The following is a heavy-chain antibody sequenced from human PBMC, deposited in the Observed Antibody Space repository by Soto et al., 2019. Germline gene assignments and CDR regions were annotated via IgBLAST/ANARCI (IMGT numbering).Heavy chain of an antibody. CDR2: INPSGGST. J-gene: IGHJ3*02. V-gene: IGHV1-46*01. CDR3: ARDPQMAYCGGDCYSVVGDAFDI. CDR1: GYTFTSYD. D-gene: IGHD2-21*02. Sequence: ASVKVSCKASGYTFTSYDINWVRQATGQGLEWMGIINPSGGSTSYAQKFQGRVTMTRDTPTSTVYMELSSLRSEDTAVYYCARDPQMAYCGGDCYSVVGDAFDIWGQGTMVTVSS.